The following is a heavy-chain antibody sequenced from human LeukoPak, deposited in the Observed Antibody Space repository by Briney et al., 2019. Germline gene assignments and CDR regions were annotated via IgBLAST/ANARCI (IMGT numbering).Heavy chain of an antibody. V-gene: IGHV3-53*01. J-gene: IGHJ4*02. D-gene: IGHD2-15*01. CDR1: GFTVSSKY. CDR2: IYSGGST. CDR3: AKGPERRGYCSGGNCYSDY. Sequence: GGSLRLSCAASGFTVSSKYMSWVRQAPGKGLEWVSVIYSGGSTYYADSVKGRFTISRDNSKNTLYLQMNSLRAEDTAVYYCAKGPERRGYCSGGNCYSDYWGQGTLVTVSS.